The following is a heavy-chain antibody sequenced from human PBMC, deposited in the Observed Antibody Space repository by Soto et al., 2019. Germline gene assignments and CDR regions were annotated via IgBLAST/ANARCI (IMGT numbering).Heavy chain of an antibody. V-gene: IGHV4-39*01. Sequence: SETLSLTCTVSGGSISSSSYYWGWIRQPPGKGLEWIGSIYYSGSTYYNPPLKSRVTISVDTSKNQFSLKLSSVTAADTAVYYCARISSSGYSHWGQGTLVTVSS. D-gene: IGHD3-22*01. CDR2: IYYSGST. CDR1: GGSISSSSYY. CDR3: ARISSSGYSH. J-gene: IGHJ4*02.